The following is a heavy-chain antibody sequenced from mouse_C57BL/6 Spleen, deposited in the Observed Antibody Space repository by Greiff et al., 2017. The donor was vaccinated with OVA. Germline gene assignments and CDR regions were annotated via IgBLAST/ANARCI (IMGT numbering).Heavy chain of an antibody. CDR2: IDPSDSYT. CDR3: ARHYGNPYWYFDV. CDR1: GYTFTSYW. V-gene: IGHV1-69*01. D-gene: IGHD2-1*01. Sequence: VQLQQPGAELVMPGASVKLSCKASGYTFTSYWMHWVKQRPGQGLEWIGEIDPSDSYTNYNQKFKGKSTLTVDKSSSTAYMQLSSLTSEDSAVYYCARHYGNPYWYFDVWGTGTTVTVSS. J-gene: IGHJ1*03.